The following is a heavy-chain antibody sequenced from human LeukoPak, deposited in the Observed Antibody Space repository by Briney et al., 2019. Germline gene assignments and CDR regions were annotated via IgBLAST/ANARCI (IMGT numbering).Heavy chain of an antibody. CDR3: ARDYGELFDP. CDR1: GGSISSSSYY. CDR2: IYYSGST. D-gene: IGHD4-17*01. Sequence: PSETLSLTCTVSGGSISSSSYYWGWIRQPPGKGLEWIGSIYYSGSTYYNPSLKSRVTISVDTSKNQFSLKLSSVTAADTAVYYCARDYGELFDPWGQGTLVTVSS. J-gene: IGHJ5*02. V-gene: IGHV4-39*07.